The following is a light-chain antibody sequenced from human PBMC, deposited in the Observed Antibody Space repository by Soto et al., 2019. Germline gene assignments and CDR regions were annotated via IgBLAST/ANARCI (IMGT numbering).Light chain of an antibody. J-gene: IGKJ3*01. V-gene: IGKV1-33*01. CDR3: QQYDNLLFT. CDR1: HDISNY. CDR2: DAS. Sequence: DIQMTQSPSSLSASVGDRVTITCQASHDISNYLNWYQQKPGQAPKLLIYDASNLETGVPSRFSGSGSGTDFTFTISSQQPEDFATYYCQQYDNLLFTFGPGTKVDVK.